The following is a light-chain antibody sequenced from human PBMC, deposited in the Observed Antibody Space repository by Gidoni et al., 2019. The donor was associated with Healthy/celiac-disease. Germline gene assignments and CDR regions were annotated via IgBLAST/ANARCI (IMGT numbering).Light chain of an antibody. V-gene: IGKV1-39*01. CDR2: AAS. J-gene: IGKJ1*01. CDR3: QQSYSTPRT. CDR1: QSSSSY. Sequence: DTQMTQSPSSLSASVGARVTSTCRSSQSSSSYLNWYQQKPGKAPTLLIYAASSLQSGVPSRFSGSGSGTDFTLTISSRQPEDFATYYCQQSYSTPRTFGQGTKVEIK.